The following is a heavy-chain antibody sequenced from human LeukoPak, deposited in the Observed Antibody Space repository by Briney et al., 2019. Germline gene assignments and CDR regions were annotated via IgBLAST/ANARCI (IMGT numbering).Heavy chain of an antibody. D-gene: IGHD4/OR15-4a*01. V-gene: IGHV3-7*01. CDR3: VRARDYGFDN. J-gene: IGHJ4*02. CDR1: ESSFSGYW. CDR2: INEVGSEK. Sequence: GGSLRLSCAAPESSFSGYWMSWVRQAPGKGLEWVANINEVGSEKYYVDSLKGRFTISRDNAQGSLYLQMNSLRVEDTAVYYCVRARDYGFDNWGQGTLVTVSS.